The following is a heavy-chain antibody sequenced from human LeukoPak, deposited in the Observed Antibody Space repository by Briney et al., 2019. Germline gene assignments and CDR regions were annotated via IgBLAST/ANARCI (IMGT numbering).Heavy chain of an antibody. CDR2: IRGSDSRT. CDR3: AKSGSRETVDY. J-gene: IGHJ4*02. Sequence: GGSLRLSCAASGFTFSSDAMSWVRQTLGKGLECVSTIRGSDSRTYYADSVKGRFPISRDNSTNTLYLQMNSLRTGDTAVYYCAKSGSRETVDYWGQGTLVTVSS. V-gene: IGHV3-23*01. D-gene: IGHD6-25*01. CDR1: GFTFSSDA.